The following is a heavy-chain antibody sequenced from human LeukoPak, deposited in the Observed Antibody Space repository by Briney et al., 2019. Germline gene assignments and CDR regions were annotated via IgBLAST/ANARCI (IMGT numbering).Heavy chain of an antibody. J-gene: IGHJ4*02. CDR2: IAHDGSRA. CDR1: GFTFGGYG. D-gene: IGHD1-14*01. CDR3: TRYNNDHFDY. Sequence: GGSLRLSCAGSGFTFGGYGMHWFRQTPGKRLEWVAVIAHDGSRAFYADSVKGRFTISRDNSKNTMSVQMDDLRAEDTAVYYCTRYNNDHFDYWGQGTLVTVSS. V-gene: IGHV3-33*01.